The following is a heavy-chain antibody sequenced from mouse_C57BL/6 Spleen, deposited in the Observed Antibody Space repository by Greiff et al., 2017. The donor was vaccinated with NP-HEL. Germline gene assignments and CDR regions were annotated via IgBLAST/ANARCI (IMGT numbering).Heavy chain of an antibody. CDR1: GYTFTDYY. CDR2: IYPGSGNT. V-gene: IGHV1-76*01. D-gene: IGHD3-3*01. Sequence: QVHVKQSGAELVRPGASVKLSCKASGYTFTDYYINWVKQRPGQGLEWIARIYPGSGNTYYNEKFKGKATLTAEKSSSTAYMQLSSLTSEDSAVYFCARGTDRAMDYWGQGTSVTVSS. J-gene: IGHJ4*01. CDR3: ARGTDRAMDY.